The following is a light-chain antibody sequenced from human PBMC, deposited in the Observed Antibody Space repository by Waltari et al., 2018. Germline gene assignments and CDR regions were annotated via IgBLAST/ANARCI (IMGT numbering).Light chain of an antibody. V-gene: IGKV4-1*01. CDR3: QQYYRSRT. J-gene: IGKJ1*01. Sequence: SQTVLHNCRDKNCLAWYQQKTGQPTRMLVSWASIRESGVPDRFGGSGSGTDFTLPISSLQAQDVAVYYCQQYYRSRTFGQGTKVEI. CDR2: WAS. CDR1: QTVLHNCRDKNC.